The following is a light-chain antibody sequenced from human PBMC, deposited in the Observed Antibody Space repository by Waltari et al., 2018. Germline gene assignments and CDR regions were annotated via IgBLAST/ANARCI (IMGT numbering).Light chain of an antibody. V-gene: IGKV3-11*01. J-gene: IGKJ4*01. CDR3: QQRYKWPLT. CDR2: DSS. CDR1: QSVSTY. Sequence: EIVLPQSPATLSLSPGERATLSCRASQSVSTYLAWYQQRPGQPPRLLIYDSSSRATGIPARFSGSGSETDFTLTISSLEPEDFAVYYCQQRYKWPLTFGGGSKVEI.